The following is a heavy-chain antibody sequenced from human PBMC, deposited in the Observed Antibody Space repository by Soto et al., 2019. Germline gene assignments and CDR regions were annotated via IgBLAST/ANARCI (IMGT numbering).Heavy chain of an antibody. J-gene: IGHJ4*02. Sequence: PGGSLRLSCAASGFTFSSYAMHWVRQAPGKGLEWVAVISYDGSNKYYADSVKGRFTISRDNSKNTLYLQMNSLRAEDTAVYYCARNLLAAAGDYWGQGTLDTVSS. CDR3: ARNLLAAAGDY. CDR1: GFTFSSYA. CDR2: ISYDGSNK. V-gene: IGHV3-30-3*01. D-gene: IGHD6-13*01.